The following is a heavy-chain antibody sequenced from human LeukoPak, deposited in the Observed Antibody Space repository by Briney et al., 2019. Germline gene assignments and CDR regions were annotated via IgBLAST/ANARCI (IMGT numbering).Heavy chain of an antibody. J-gene: IGHJ5*02. D-gene: IGHD3-10*01. CDR3: AKDDSSASYYNWFDP. Sequence: PGGSLRLSCAASGFTFSSYGMHWVRQAPGKGLEWVAVISYDGSNKYYADSVKGRFTISRDNSKNTLYLQMNSLRAEDTAVYYCAKDDSSASYYNWFDPWGQGTLVTVSS. V-gene: IGHV3-30*18. CDR1: GFTFSSYG. CDR2: ISYDGSNK.